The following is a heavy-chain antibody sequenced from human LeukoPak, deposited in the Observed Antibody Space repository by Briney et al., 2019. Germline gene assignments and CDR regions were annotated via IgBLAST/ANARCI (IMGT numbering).Heavy chain of an antibody. CDR1: GFTFSSYG. CDR2: IRYDGSNK. Sequence: GALRLSCAASGFTFSSYGMHWVRQAPGKGLEWVAFIRYDGSNKYYADSVKGRFTISRDNSKNTLYLQMDSLRAEDTAVYYCAKDQFWDCSSASCYFHYWGQGTLVTVSS. CDR3: AKDQFWDCSSASCYFHY. D-gene: IGHD2-2*01. V-gene: IGHV3-30*02. J-gene: IGHJ4*02.